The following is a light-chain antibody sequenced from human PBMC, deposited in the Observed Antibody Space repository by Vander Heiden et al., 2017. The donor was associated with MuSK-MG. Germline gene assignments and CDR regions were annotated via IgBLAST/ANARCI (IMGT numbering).Light chain of an antibody. CDR2: QDS. CDR3: QARDRSVV. CDR1: KLGDKY. V-gene: IGLV3-1*01. Sequence: SYELTQPPSVSVSPGQTASITCSGDKLGDKYACWYQQKPGQSLVLVIYQDSKRPSGIPERFSGSNSGTNDTLTISGTEAVDESYYYSQARDRSVVCGGGTKLTVL. J-gene: IGLJ2*01.